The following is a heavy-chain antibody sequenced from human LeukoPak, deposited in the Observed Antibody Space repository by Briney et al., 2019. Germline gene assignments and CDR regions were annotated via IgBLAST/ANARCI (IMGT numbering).Heavy chain of an antibody. CDR2: ISNDGSDK. CDR3: GGYNWFDP. CDR1: GFTFSTYG. Sequence: HPGGSLRLSCAASGFTFSTYGMHWVRQAPGKGLEWVAVISNDGSDKYYADSVKGRFTISRDNSKNTLYLQMNNLRVDDTAVYYXGGYNWFDPWGQGTLVTVSS. V-gene: IGHV3-30*03. J-gene: IGHJ5*02.